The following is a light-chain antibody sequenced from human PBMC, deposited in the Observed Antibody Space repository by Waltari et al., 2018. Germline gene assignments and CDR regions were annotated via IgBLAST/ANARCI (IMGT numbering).Light chain of an antibody. Sequence: DIVMTQSPDSLALSLGERATINCKSSQSVLHSSNNKNYLAWYQQKPGQPSNLLIYWASTRESGVPDRFSGSGSRTDFTRTISSLQAEDVAVYYCQQYYNAPLTFGGGTKVEIK. CDR3: QQYYNAPLT. CDR2: WAS. V-gene: IGKV4-1*01. CDR1: QSVLHSSNNKNY. J-gene: IGKJ4*01.